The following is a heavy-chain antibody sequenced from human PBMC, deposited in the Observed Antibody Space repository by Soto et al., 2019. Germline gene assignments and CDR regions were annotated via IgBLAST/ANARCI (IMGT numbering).Heavy chain of an antibody. Sequence: ASVKVSCKXSGYTFTSYGISWVRQAPGQGLEWMGWISAYNGNTNYAQKLQGRVTMTTDTSTSTAYMELRSLRSDDTAVYYCARDVGTAMVLSFIRTLYSFDYWGQGTLVTVSS. D-gene: IGHD5-18*01. V-gene: IGHV1-18*01. CDR3: ARDVGTAMVLSFIRTLYSFDY. CDR1: GYTFTSYG. CDR2: ISAYNGNT. J-gene: IGHJ4*02.